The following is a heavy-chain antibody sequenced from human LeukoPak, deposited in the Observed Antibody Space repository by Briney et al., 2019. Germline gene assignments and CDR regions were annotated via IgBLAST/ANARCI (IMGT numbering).Heavy chain of an antibody. CDR3: ARARLPYYYDSSNPGTFDY. CDR1: GYTLTSYY. Sequence: ASVKVSCKASGYTLTSYYMHWVRQAPGQGLEWMGIINPSGGSTSYAQKFQGRVTMTRDASTSTVYMELSSLRSEDTAVYYCARARLPYYYDSSNPGTFDYWGQGTLVTVSS. CDR2: INPSGGST. J-gene: IGHJ4*02. D-gene: IGHD3-22*01. V-gene: IGHV1-46*01.